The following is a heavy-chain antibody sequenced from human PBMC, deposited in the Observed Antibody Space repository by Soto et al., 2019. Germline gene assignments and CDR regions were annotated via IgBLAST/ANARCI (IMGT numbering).Heavy chain of an antibody. CDR2: IKQDGSEK. V-gene: IGHV3-7*01. CDR3: ASLPFDGPLNV. D-gene: IGHD3-9*01. J-gene: IGHJ6*04. CDR1: GFTFSSYW. Sequence: GGSLRLSCAASGFTFSSYWMSWVRQAPGKGLEWVANIKQDGSEKYYVDSVKGRFTISRDNAKNSLYLQMNSLRAEDTAVYYCASLPFDGPLNVWGKGTTVTVSS.